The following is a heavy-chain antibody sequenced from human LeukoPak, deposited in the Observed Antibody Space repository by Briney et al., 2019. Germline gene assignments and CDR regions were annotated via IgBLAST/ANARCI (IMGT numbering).Heavy chain of an antibody. J-gene: IGHJ3*02. Sequence: GGSLRLSCAASGFTVSSNYMNWVRQAPGKGLEWVSSISSSSSYIYYADSVKGRFTISRDNARNSLYLQMNSLRAEDTAVYYCAGENSNRGAFDIWGQGTMVTVSS. V-gene: IGHV3-21*01. D-gene: IGHD6-13*01. CDR3: AGENSNRGAFDI. CDR2: ISSSSSYI. CDR1: GFTVSSNY.